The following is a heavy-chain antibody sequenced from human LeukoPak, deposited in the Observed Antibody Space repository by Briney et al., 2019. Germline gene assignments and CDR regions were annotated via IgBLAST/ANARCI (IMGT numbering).Heavy chain of an antibody. CDR2: IRYDGSNK. CDR3: AKSAATYGDYGYYYYYMDV. V-gene: IGHV3-30*02. Sequence: PGGSLRLSCAASGFTFSSYGMHWVRQAPGKGLEWAGFIRYDGSNKYYADSVKGRFTISRDNSMNTLYLQMNSLRAEDTAVYYCAKSAATYGDYGYYYYYMDVWGKGTTVTISS. CDR1: GFTFSSYG. J-gene: IGHJ6*03. D-gene: IGHD4-17*01.